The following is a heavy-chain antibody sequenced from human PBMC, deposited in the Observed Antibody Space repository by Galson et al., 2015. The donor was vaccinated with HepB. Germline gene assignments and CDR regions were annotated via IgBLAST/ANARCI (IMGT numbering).Heavy chain of an antibody. D-gene: IGHD7-27*01. CDR3: AKNRGSLEF. J-gene: IGHJ4*02. Sequence: SLRLSCAASGFTFSGFWMTWVRQAPGRGLEWVANIQKDGSERNYVDSVKGRFTISRDNAERSLHLQMNSLRADDTAVYYCAKNRGSLEFGGQGTLVTVSS. CDR1: GFTFSGFW. V-gene: IGHV3-7*03. CDR2: IQKDGSER.